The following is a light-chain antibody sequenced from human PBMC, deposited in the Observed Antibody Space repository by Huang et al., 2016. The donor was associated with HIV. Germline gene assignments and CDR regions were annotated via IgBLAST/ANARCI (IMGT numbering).Light chain of an antibody. CDR1: QGIGNS. V-gene: IGKV3-15*01. CDR3: QQYHEWPRT. Sequence: ERVLMQSPGTLSVSPGERATLSCRTSQGIGNSLAWYQLKPGQAPRLLIYETFIRSSDIPARFSGGGSEIDFTLTISGLQSEDSAVYYCQQYHEWPRTFGQGTKVEIK. CDR2: ETF. J-gene: IGKJ2*01.